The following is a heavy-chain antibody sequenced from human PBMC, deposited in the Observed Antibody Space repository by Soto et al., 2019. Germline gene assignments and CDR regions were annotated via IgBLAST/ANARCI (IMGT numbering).Heavy chain of an antibody. D-gene: IGHD3-10*01. CDR2: ISPYNGNT. V-gene: IGHV1-18*01. CDR3: ARDMGVRGMGY. Sequence: QVQLVQSGAEVKKPGASVKVSCKASGYTFTNYGLSWVRQAPGQGLEWMGWISPYNGNTNYEQKLQGRVTMTTDTSTSTAYMELRSLRSEDTAVSYCARDMGVRGMGYWGQGTMVSVSS. J-gene: IGHJ4*02. CDR1: GYTFTNYG.